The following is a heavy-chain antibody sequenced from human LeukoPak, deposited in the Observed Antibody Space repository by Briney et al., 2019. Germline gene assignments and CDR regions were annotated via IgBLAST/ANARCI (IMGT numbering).Heavy chain of an antibody. CDR1: GGSISSNNYY. CDR3: ARGVGFYYYMDV. D-gene: IGHD1-26*01. V-gene: IGHV4-61*02. CDR2: ISTSGTT. Sequence: SETLSLTCTVSGGSISSNNYYWGWIRQPAGKGLEWIARISTSGTTHYNPSLKSRVTISVDTSKNQFSLKLTSVTAADTAVYYCARGVGFYYYMDVWGKGTTVTVSS. J-gene: IGHJ6*03.